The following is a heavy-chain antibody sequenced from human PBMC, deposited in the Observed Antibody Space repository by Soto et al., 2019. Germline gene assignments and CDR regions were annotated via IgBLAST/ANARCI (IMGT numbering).Heavy chain of an antibody. D-gene: IGHD1-26*01. CDR1: GYNFMRYG. J-gene: IGHJ5*02. V-gene: IGHV1-18*04. CDR3: ARWISGGYSDWFDP. CDR2: INVDNGET. Sequence: QVQLVQSGAEVKKPGASVEVSCKASGYNFMRYGFTWVRQAPGQGLEWMGWINVDNGETKYPQKIQGRVTMTTDTSTSTVYMELRSLTSDDTAVYYCARWISGGYSDWFDPWGHGTLVTVSS.